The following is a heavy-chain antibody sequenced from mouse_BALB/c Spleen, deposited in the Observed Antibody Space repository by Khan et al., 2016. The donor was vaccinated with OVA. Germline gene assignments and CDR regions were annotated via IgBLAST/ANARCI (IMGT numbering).Heavy chain of an antibody. CDR3: AEDPPYYGIDY. J-gene: IGHJ4*01. V-gene: IGHV2-6-5*01. CDR2: ILAGGSK. Sequence: QVQLKQSGPGLVAPSQSLSITCTVSGFSLTDYAVSWIRPPPGKGMEWLGVILAGGSKYYNSVLKSRQSITKDNSKSQVFLKLNSLQTENTAMYDRAEDPPYYGIDYWGQGTSVTVSS. CDR1: GFSLTDYA.